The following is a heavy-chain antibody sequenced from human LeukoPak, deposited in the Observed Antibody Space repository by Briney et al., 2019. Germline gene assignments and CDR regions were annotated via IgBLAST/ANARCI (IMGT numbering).Heavy chain of an antibody. J-gene: IGHJ4*02. D-gene: IGHD3-10*01. CDR1: GYTFTSYG. CDR2: ISAYSGNT. CDR3: ARDLIWFGELSHFDY. V-gene: IGHV1-18*01. Sequence: GASVKVSCKASGYTFTSYGISWVRQAPGEGLEWMGWISAYSGNTNYAQKLQGRVTMTTDTSTSTAYMELRSLRSDDTAVYYCARDLIWFGELSHFDYWGQGTLVTVSS.